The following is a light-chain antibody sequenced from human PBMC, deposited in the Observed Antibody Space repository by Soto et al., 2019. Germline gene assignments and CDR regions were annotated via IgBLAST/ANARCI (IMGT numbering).Light chain of an antibody. CDR2: KAS. Sequence: DIQMTQSPSTLSASVGDRVTITCRASQSISSWLAWYQQKPGKAPKVLIYKASSLESGVPSRFSGSVSGTEFTLTISSLQPDDSAKYYCQQYMSYWNTVGQGPKLEI. CDR1: QSISSW. CDR3: QQYMSYWNT. V-gene: IGKV1-5*03. J-gene: IGKJ2*01.